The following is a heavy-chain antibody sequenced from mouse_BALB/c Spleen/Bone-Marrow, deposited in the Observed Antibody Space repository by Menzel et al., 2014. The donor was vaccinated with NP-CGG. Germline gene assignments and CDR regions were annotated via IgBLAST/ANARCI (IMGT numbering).Heavy chain of an antibody. D-gene: IGHD1-1*01. Sequence: VQLKHSGPGLVKPSQSLSLTCTVTGYSITSDYAWNWIRQFPGNKLEWMGYISYSGSTAYNPSLSSRISITRDTSKNQFFLQLNSVTTEDTATYYCARRGYYGSSLDYWGQGTTLTVSS. J-gene: IGHJ2*01. CDR1: GYSITSDYA. CDR2: ISYSGST. CDR3: ARRGYYGSSLDY. V-gene: IGHV3-2*02.